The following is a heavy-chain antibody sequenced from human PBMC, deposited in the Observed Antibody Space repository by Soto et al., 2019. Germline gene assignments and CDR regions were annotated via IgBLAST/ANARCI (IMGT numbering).Heavy chain of an antibody. V-gene: IGHV5-51*01. CDR2: IYPGDSDT. CDR3: ARQFRDAYDAFDI. J-gene: IGHJ3*02. Sequence: GESLKSSGEGSGYSVTSYWIGWFRQMPGKGLEWMGIIYPGDSDTRYSPSFQGQVTISADKSISTAYLQWSSLKASDTAMYYCARQFRDAYDAFDIWGQGTMVTVSS. CDR1: GYSVTSYW.